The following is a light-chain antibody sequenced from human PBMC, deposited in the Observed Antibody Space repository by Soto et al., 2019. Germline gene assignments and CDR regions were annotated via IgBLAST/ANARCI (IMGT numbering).Light chain of an antibody. CDR3: QEYNTFSYT. Sequence: DIQMTQSPSSLSASVGDRVTITCRASQRISSLLAWYQQKPGKATRLLIYDTSNWESGVPSRFSGSGSGTELPLTISSLQPDDCETYYCQEYNTFSYTFGQGTRLQI. J-gene: IGKJ2*01. V-gene: IGKV1-5*01. CDR1: QRISSL. CDR2: DTS.